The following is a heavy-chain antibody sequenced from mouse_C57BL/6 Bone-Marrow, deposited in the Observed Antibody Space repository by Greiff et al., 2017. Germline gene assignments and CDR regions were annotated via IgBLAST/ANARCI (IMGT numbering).Heavy chain of an antibody. D-gene: IGHD1-1*01. CDR2: IWGDGST. Sequence: QVQLQQPGPGLVAPSQSLSITCTVSGFSLTSYGVSWVRQPPGKGLEWLGVIWGDGSTNDHSALITRLSISKDNSKSQVFLTPHSLQTDATATYYCASRWNDYYGRSYGWYFVVWGTGTTVTVSS. V-gene: IGHV2-3*01. CDR3: ASRWNDYYGRSYGWYFVV. CDR1: GFSLTSYG. J-gene: IGHJ1*03.